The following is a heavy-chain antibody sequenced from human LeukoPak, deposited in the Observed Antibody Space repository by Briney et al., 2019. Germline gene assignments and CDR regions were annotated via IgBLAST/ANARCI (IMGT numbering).Heavy chain of an antibody. CDR3: ARAPKRLDSSGYYYGY. V-gene: IGHV1-8*01. Sequence: ASVKVSCKASGYTFTSYDINWVRQATGQGLEWMGWMNPNSGNTGYAQKFQGRVTMTRNTSISAAYMELSSLRSEDTAVCYCARAPKRLDSSGYYYGYWGQGTLVTVSS. CDR1: GYTFTSYD. CDR2: MNPNSGNT. D-gene: IGHD3-22*01. J-gene: IGHJ4*02.